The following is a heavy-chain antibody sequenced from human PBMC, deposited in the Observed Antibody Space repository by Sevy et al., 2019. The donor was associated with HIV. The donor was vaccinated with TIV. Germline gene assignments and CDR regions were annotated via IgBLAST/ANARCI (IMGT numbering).Heavy chain of an antibody. J-gene: IGHJ5*02. Sequence: GGSLRLSCAASGFTFSGSAMHWVRQASGKGLEWVGRIRSKANSYATAYAASVKGRYTISREDSNNTAYLKMNSLKTEDTAVYDCTLLTVITIFGMVENWFDPWGQGTLVTVSS. V-gene: IGHV3-73*01. D-gene: IGHD3-3*01. CDR3: TLLTVITIFGMVENWFDP. CDR2: IRSKANSYAT. CDR1: GFTFSGSA.